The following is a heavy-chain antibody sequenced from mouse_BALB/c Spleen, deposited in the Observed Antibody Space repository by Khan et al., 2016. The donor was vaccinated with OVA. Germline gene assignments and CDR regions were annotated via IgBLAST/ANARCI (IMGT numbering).Heavy chain of an antibody. CDR1: GDSITSGY. D-gene: IGHD2-14*01. V-gene: IGHV3-8*02. Sequence: EVELQESGPSLVKPSQTLSLTCSVTGDSITSGYWSWLRKFPGNKLEYMRYMIYSGNTYYNPSLKSRISITRHTSKNQYYLQLNSVTTEDTATYYCARSTYRYAFAYWGQGTLVTVSA. CDR3: ARSTYRYAFAY. J-gene: IGHJ3*01. CDR2: MIYSGNT.